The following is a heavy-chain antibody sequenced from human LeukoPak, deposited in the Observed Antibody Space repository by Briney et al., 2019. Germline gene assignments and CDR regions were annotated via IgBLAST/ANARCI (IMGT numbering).Heavy chain of an antibody. V-gene: IGHV3-74*01. D-gene: IGHD2-8*01. J-gene: IGHJ4*02. CDR3: AREPTYCTNGVCYSENFDY. CDR2: INSDGSST. CDR1: GFTFSSYW. Sequence: GGSLRLSCAASGFTFSSYWMHWVRQAPGKGLVWVSRINSDGSSTSYADSVKGRFTIYRDNAKNTLYLQMNSLRAEDTAVYYCAREPTYCTNGVCYSENFDYWGQGTLVTVSS.